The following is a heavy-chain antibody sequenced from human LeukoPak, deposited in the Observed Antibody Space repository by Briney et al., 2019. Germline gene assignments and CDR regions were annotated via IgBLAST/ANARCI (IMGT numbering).Heavy chain of an antibody. CDR1: GGSFSGYY. J-gene: IGHJ4*02. Sequence: SETLSLTCAVYGGSFSGYYWSWIRQPPGKGLEWIGEINHSGSTNYNPSLKSRVTISVDTSKNQFSLKLCSVTAADTAVYYCARRDDILTGYYLYYFDYWGQGTLVTVSS. CDR3: ARRDDILTGYYLYYFDY. CDR2: INHSGST. D-gene: IGHD3-9*01. V-gene: IGHV4-34*01.